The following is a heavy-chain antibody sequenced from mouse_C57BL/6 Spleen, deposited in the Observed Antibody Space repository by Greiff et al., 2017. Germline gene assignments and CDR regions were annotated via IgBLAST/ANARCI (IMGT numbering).Heavy chain of an antibody. Sequence: QVQLQQSGAELVKPGASVKISCKASGYAFSSYWMNWVKQRPGKGLEWIGQIYPGDGDTNYNGKFKGKATLTADKSSSTAYMQLSSLSSEDSAVYFCERRGVVAIRDYWGQGTTLTVSS. CDR3: ERRGVVAIRDY. J-gene: IGHJ2*01. V-gene: IGHV1-80*01. CDR1: GYAFSSYW. D-gene: IGHD1-1*01. CDR2: IYPGDGDT.